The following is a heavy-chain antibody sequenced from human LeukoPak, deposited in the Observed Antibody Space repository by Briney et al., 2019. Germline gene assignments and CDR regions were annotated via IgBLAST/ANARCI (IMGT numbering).Heavy chain of an antibody. J-gene: IGHJ6*03. CDR3: AKALGYYYYYYMDV. V-gene: IGHV3-30*02. CDR2: IRYDGSNK. D-gene: IGHD7-27*01. CDR1: GFTFSSYG. Sequence: GGSLRLSCAASGFTFSSYGMHWVRQAPGKGLEWVAFIRYDGSNKYYADSVKGRFTISRDNSKNTLYLQMNSLRAEDTAVYYCAKALGYYYYYYMDVWGKGTTVTVSS.